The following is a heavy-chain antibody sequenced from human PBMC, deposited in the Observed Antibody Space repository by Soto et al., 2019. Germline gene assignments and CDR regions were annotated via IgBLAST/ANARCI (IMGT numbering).Heavy chain of an antibody. V-gene: IGHV1-18*04. CDR1: GYTSTSYG. D-gene: IGHD2-15*01. J-gene: IGHJ6*02. Sequence: SVKVSCKASGYTSTSYGISWVRQAPGQGLEWMGWISSYNGNTNYAQKLQGRVTMTTDTSTSTVYMELRSLRSDDTAVYYCATLRCSGGSCYSSPYYQYGMDVWG. CDR3: ATLRCSGGSCYSSPYYQYGMDV. CDR2: ISSYNGNT.